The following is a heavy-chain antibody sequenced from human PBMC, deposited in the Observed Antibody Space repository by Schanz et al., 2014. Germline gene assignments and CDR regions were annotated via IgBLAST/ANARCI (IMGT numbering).Heavy chain of an antibody. J-gene: IGHJ6*03. CDR2: ISYDGSSK. CDR1: GFTFRSYG. V-gene: IGHV3-30*18. CDR3: AKDYQDCSSTSCYLWENYYMDV. D-gene: IGHD2-2*01. Sequence: QVQLVESGGGVVQPGRSLRLSCAASGFTFRSYGMHWVRQAPGKGLEWVALISYDGSSKNHADSVQGRFTIPRDNSKNTLYLQMNSLRAEDTAVYYCAKDYQDCSSTSCYLWENYYMDVWGKGTTVTVSS.